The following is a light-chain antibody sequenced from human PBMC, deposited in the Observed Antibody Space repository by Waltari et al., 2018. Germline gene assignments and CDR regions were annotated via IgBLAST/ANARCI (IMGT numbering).Light chain of an antibody. CDR3: NCRDSSGNHR. Sequence: SSELTQDPAVSVAVGQTVRITCQGDSLKTYFASWYQQKPGQAPLLVIHGRNDRPSGIPDRFFGASTGDKSSLTITGAQAEDEADYFCNCRDSSGNHRFGGGTKLTVL. CDR1: SLKTYF. V-gene: IGLV3-19*01. CDR2: GRN. J-gene: IGLJ2*01.